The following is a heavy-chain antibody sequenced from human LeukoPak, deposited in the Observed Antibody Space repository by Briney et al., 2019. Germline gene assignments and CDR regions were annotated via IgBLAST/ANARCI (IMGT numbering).Heavy chain of an antibody. CDR1: GGSMSSSSYY. Sequence: LEPLSLTCTVSGGSMSSSSYYWGWIRQPPGEGLEWIGSISYSGSTYYNPSLKSRVTISVDTSKNQFSLQLNSLTPEDTAVYYCARDWLILTGYPLDTFDVWGQGTMVTVSS. CDR2: ISYSGST. V-gene: IGHV4-39*02. D-gene: IGHD3-9*01. CDR3: ARDWLILTGYPLDTFDV. J-gene: IGHJ3*01.